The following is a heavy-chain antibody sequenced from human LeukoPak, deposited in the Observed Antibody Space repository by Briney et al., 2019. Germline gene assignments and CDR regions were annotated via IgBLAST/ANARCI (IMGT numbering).Heavy chain of an antibody. D-gene: IGHD2-8*01. J-gene: IGHJ3*02. CDR3: ARGPTKGANDAFDI. CDR1: SVSISSYY. CDR2: IYYSGNT. Sequence: SETLSLTCTVSSVSISSYYWSWIRQPPGKGLEWIGYIYYSGNTNYSPSLKSRVTISIDMSKNQFSLKLSSVTAADTAVYYCARGPTKGANDAFDIWGQGTMVTVSS. V-gene: IGHV4-59*01.